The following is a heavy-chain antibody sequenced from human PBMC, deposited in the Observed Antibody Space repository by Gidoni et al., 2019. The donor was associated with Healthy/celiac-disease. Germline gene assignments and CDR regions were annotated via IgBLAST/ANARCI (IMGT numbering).Heavy chain of an antibody. D-gene: IGHD6-6*01. V-gene: IGHV3-64D*06. Sequence: EVQLVESGGGLVQPGGSLRLSGPASGFTFSSYAMHWVRQAPGKGLEYVSAISSNGGSTYYADSVKGRFTISRDNSKNTLYLQMSSLRAEDTAVYYCVRTSGERAARGAFDIWGQGTMVTVSS. CDR2: ISSNGGST. CDR1: GFTFSSYA. J-gene: IGHJ3*02. CDR3: VRTSGERAARGAFDI.